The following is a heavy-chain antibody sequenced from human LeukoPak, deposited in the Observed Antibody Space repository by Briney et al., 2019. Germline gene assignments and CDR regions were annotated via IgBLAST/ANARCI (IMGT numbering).Heavy chain of an antibody. CDR1: SGSISSYY. CDR3: ARIYGSGSYVDY. D-gene: IGHD3-10*01. Sequence: PSETLSLTCTVSSGSISSYYWSWIRQPPGKGLEWIGYIYYSGRINYNPSLKSRVTISVDTSKNQFSLKLSSVTAADTAVYYCARIYGSGSYVDYWGQGTLVTVSS. J-gene: IGHJ4*02. V-gene: IGHV4-59*01. CDR2: IYYSGRI.